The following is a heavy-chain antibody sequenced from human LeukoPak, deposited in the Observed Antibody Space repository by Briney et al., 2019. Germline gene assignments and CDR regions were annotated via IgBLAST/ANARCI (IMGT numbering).Heavy chain of an antibody. Sequence: GGSLRLSCAASGFTFSDYYMSWIRQAPGKGLEWVSYISSSGSTIYYADSVKGRFTISRDNAKNSLYLQMNSLRAEDTAVYYCAREYKYYYYYMDVWGKGTTVTVSS. CDR3: AREYKYYYYYMDV. J-gene: IGHJ6*03. CDR2: ISSSGSTI. CDR1: GFTFSDYY. D-gene: IGHD1-1*01. V-gene: IGHV3-11*04.